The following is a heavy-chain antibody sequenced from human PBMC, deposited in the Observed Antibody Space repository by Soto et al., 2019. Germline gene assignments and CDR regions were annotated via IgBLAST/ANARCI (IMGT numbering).Heavy chain of an antibody. Sequence: QVQLVQSGAEVKKPGASVKVSCKASGYTYSGFYVHWVRQAPGQGLEWMGWINTQNGQRKYIQKFQGRVTMTRDTSITTVFLELNSLKSDDTAVYYCARRGGRTGTAIETWGQGTLVTVSS. CDR3: ARRGGRTGTAIET. J-gene: IGHJ5*02. D-gene: IGHD1-7*01. V-gene: IGHV1-2*02. CDR2: INTQNGQR. CDR1: GYTYSGFY.